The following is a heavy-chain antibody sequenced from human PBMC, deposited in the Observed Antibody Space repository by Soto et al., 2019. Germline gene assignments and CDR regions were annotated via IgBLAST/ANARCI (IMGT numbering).Heavy chain of an antibody. V-gene: IGHV4-39*01. CDR2: IYYSGST. D-gene: IGHD2-15*01. CDR3: ARLGDYCSGGSCYQFYYYYMDV. J-gene: IGHJ6*03. Sequence: SETLSLTCTVSGGSISSSSYYWGWIRQPPGKGLEWIGSIYYSGSTYYNPSLKSRVTISVDTSKNQFSLKLSPVTAADTAVYYCARLGDYCSGGSCYQFYYYYMDVWGKGTTVT. CDR1: GGSISSSSYY.